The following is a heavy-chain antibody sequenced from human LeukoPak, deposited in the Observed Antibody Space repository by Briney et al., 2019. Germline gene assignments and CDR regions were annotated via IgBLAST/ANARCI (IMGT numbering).Heavy chain of an antibody. D-gene: IGHD2-2*01. CDR1: GGSICGSSYY. CDR3: ARAGVVPAARYWFDP. V-gene: IGHV4-39*01. J-gene: IGHJ5*02. Sequence: SETLSLTCTVSGGSICGSSYYWAWIRQPPGKGLEWIGSGFYSGSAYYNPSLKSRVTISVDTSKNQFSLNLSSVTAADTAVYYCARAGVVPAARYWFDPWGQATLVTVSS. CDR2: GFYSGSA.